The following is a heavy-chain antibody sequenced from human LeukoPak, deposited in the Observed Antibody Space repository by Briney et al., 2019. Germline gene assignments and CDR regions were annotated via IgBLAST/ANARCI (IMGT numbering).Heavy chain of an antibody. D-gene: IGHD4-17*01. CDR1: GGSISSYY. V-gene: IGHV4-59*01. CDR2: IYYSGST. J-gene: IGHJ5*02. Sequence: PSETLSLTCTVSGGSISSYYWSWIRQPPGKGLEWIGYIYYSGSTNYNPSLKSRVTISVDTSKNQFSLKLSSVTAADTAVYYCASSDYGIWSWGQGTLVTVSS. CDR3: ASSDYGIWS.